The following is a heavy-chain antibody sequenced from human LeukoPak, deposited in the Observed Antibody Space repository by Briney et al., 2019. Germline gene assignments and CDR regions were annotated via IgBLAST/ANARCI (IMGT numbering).Heavy chain of an antibody. Sequence: PGGSLRLSCAASGFTFSTYGMHWVRQAPGKGLEWVAVIWYDGTNKYYADSVKGRFTISRDNSKNTLYLQMNSLRAEDTAVYYCATNQIMIREYYFDYWGQGTLVTVSS. V-gene: IGHV3-33*01. CDR1: GFTFSTYG. D-gene: IGHD3-16*01. CDR3: ATNQIMIREYYFDY. CDR2: IWYDGTNK. J-gene: IGHJ4*02.